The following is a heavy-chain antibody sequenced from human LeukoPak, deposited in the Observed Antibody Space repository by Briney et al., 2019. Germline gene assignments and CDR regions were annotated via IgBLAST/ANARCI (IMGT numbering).Heavy chain of an antibody. CDR2: ISPSSHDI. D-gene: IGHD6-6*01. V-gene: IGHV3-11*06. CDR1: GFIFSDFH. Sequence: GGSLRLSCAASGFIFSDFHMSWVRQAAGKGLEYIAYISPSSHDIIYADSVKGRFIISRDNAKNSLYLQMNSLRAEDTAVYYCAKTARVPDYWGQGTQVTVSS. CDR3: AKTARVPDY. J-gene: IGHJ4*02.